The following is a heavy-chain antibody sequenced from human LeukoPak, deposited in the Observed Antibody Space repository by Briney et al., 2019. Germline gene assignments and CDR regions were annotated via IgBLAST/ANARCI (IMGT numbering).Heavy chain of an antibody. CDR2: IWYDGSNK. D-gene: IGHD3-10*01. J-gene: IGHJ4*02. Sequence: QPGGSLRLSCAASGFTFSSYGMHWVRQAPGKGLEWVAVIWYDGSNKYYADSVKGRFTISRDNSKNTLYLQMNSLRAEDTAVYYCARERGGSGSYYNETSDYWGQGTLVTVSS. CDR3: ARERGGSGSYYNETSDY. CDR1: GFTFSSYG. V-gene: IGHV3-33*01.